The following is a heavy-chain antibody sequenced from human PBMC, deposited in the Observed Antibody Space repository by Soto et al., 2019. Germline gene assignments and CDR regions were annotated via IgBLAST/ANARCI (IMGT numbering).Heavy chain of an antibody. V-gene: IGHV3-48*02. D-gene: IGHD2-2*01. J-gene: IGHJ4*02. CDR1: EFTFSTYS. CDR2: ISSTGSNI. Sequence: LRLSCAASEFTFSTYSMNWVRQAPGKGLEWISYISSTGSNIYYADSVKGRFTISRDNARNSLYLKMNSLRDEDTAVYYCARDSCRNTSCAANYWGQGTLVTVSS. CDR3: ARDSCRNTSCAANY.